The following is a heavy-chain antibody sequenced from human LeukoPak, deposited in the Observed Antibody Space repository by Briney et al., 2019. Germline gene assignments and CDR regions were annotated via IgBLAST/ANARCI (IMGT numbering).Heavy chain of an antibody. CDR2: INYSGST. D-gene: IGHD1-14*01. Sequence: PSETLSLTCTVSGGSISSNSYYWGWIRQPPGKGLEWIGSINYSGSTYYNPSLKSRVTISVDTSKNQFSLKLSSVTAADTAVYYCARSRPTRTPRYFDYWGQGTLVTVSS. J-gene: IGHJ4*02. CDR1: GGSISSNSYY. CDR3: ARSRPTRTPRYFDY. V-gene: IGHV4-39*01.